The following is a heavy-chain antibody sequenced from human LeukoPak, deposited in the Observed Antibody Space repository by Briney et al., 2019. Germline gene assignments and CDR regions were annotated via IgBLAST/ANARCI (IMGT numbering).Heavy chain of an antibody. CDR2: IYYSGST. CDR3: ARHSYRIQLWLLLDY. V-gene: IGHV4-39*01. D-gene: IGHD5-18*01. CDR1: GGSISSSSYY. Sequence: SETLSLTCTVSGGSISSSSYYWGWIRQPPGQGLERNGSIYYSGSTYYNPSLKSRLTISVDTSKNQFSLKLSSVTAADTALYYCARHSYRIQLWLLLDYWGQGTLVTVSS. J-gene: IGHJ4*02.